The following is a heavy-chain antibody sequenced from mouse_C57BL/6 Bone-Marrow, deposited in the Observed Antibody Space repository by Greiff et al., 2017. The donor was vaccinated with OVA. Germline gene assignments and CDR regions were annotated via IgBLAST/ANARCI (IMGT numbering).Heavy chain of an antibody. CDR1: GYNLTSYD. CDR2: IYPRDGSP. D-gene: IGHD1-1*01. J-gene: IGHJ1*03. CDR3: ARARYYGRSYPHWYFEG. V-gene: IGHV1-85*01. Sequence: VQLQQSGPELVKPGASVKLSCKASGYNLTSYDINWVTQRPGQGLAWLGWIYPRDGSPTYNEKFKGEATLTGDTSSSTAYTALHSLTSEDSAVDFCARARYYGRSYPHWYFEGWGKGTTVTVSS.